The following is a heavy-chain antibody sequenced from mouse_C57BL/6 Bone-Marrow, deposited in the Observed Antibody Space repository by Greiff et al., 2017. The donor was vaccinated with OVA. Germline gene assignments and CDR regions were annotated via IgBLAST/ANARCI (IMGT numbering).Heavy chain of an antibody. CDR2: IHPNSGST. V-gene: IGHV1-64*01. Sequence: VQLQQPGAELVKPGASVKLSCKASGYTFTSYWMHWVKQRPGQGLEWIGMIHPNSGSTNYNEKFKSKATLTVDKSSSTAYMQLSSPTSEDSAVYYCARLLRYCYAMDYWGQGTSVTVSS. CDR1: GYTFTSYW. D-gene: IGHD1-1*01. J-gene: IGHJ4*01. CDR3: ARLLRYCYAMDY.